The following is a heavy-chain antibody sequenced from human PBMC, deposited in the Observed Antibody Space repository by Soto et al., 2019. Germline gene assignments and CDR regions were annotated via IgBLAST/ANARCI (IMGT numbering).Heavy chain of an antibody. V-gene: IGHV5-51*01. Sequence: GESLKISCKGSGYSFTSYWIGWVRQMPGKGLEWMGIIYPGDSDTRYSPSFQGQVTISADKSISTAYLQWSSLKASDTAMYYCARHGGSGYCSSTSCPTGSDYWGQGTLVTVSS. CDR3: ARHGGSGYCSSTSCPTGSDY. CDR1: GYSFTSYW. J-gene: IGHJ4*02. CDR2: IYPGDSDT. D-gene: IGHD2-2*01.